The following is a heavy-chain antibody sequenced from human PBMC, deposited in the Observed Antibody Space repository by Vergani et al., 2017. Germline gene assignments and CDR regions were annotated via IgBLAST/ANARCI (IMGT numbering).Heavy chain of an antibody. V-gene: IGHV1-2*02. D-gene: IGHD1-1*01. J-gene: IGHJ4*02. CDR1: GYTFTGYY. CDR3: ARGVQLELTDD. CDR2: INTNSGGT. Sequence: QVQLVQSGAEVKKPGASVTVSCKASGYTFTGYYMHWVRQAPGPGLEWMGWINTNSGGTNYAQKFQGRVTMTRDTSISTAYMELSRLRSDYTAVDYWARGVQLELTDDGGQGTLVTVSS.